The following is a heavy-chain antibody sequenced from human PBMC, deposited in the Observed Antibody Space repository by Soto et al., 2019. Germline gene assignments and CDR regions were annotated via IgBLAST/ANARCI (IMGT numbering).Heavy chain of an antibody. CDR3: ARGQQWLAFFDY. V-gene: IGHV4-61*08. D-gene: IGHD6-19*01. CDR1: GASVFGGAYY. J-gene: IGHJ4*02. Sequence: PSETLFLTCSVSGASVFGGAYYWSWIRQPPGKGLEWIGYIYYSGNTNYNPSLKSRVTISVDTSKNQFSLKLSSVTAADTAVYYCARGQQWLAFFDYWGQGTLVTVSS. CDR2: IYYSGNT.